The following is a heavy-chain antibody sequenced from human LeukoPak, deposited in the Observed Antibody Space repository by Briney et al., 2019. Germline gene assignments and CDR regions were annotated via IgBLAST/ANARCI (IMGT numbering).Heavy chain of an antibody. CDR3: AMYRPDAFDI. D-gene: IGHD2-2*01. Sequence: SETLSLTCTVSGGSISSYYWGWIRQPPGKGLEWIGSIYYSGSTYYNPSLKSRVTISVDTSKNQFSLKLGSVTAADTAVYYCAMYRPDAFDIWGQGTMVTVSS. J-gene: IGHJ3*02. V-gene: IGHV4-39*01. CDR1: GGSISSYY. CDR2: IYYSGST.